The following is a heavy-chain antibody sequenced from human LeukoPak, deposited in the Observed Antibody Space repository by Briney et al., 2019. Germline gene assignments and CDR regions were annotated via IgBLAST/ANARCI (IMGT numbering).Heavy chain of an antibody. J-gene: IGHJ4*02. CDR1: GYTFTGYY. V-gene: IGHV1-2*02. CDR3: ARDRDGYCTNGVCYFGY. Sequence: ASVRVSCKASGYTFTGYYMHWVRQAPGQGLEWMGWINPNSGVTNYAQRFQGRVTMTRDTSISTAYMDLSRLRYDDTAVYYCARDRDGYCTNGVCYFGYWGQGTLVTVSS. CDR2: INPNSGVT. D-gene: IGHD2-8*01.